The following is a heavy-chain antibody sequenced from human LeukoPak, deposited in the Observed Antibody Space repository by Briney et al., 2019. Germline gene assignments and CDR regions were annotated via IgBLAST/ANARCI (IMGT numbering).Heavy chain of an antibody. CDR2: IYYTGSI. V-gene: IGHV4-61*08. CDR1: GGSISSGGYY. D-gene: IGHD2-2*01. J-gene: IGHJ6*02. Sequence: PSQTLSLTCTVSGGSISSGGYYWSWIRQHPGKGLEWIGYIYYTGSINYNPSLKSRVTISVDTSKSRFSLKLTSVTAADTAMYYCARTLLSTKLQVLYYYGMDVWGQGTTVTVSS. CDR3: ARTLLSTKLQVLYYYGMDV.